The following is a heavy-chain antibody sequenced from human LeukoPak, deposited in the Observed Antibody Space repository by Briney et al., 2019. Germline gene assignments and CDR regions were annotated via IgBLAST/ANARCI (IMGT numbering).Heavy chain of an antibody. V-gene: IGHV5-51*01. CDR3: ARLGDYSSGWQYNWFDP. J-gene: IGHJ5*02. D-gene: IGHD6-19*01. Sequence: GESLKISCKGSGYSFPNYWIGWVRQMPGKGLEWMGIIYPGNSDTRYSPSFQGQVIFSADKSIQTAYLQWSSLKASDTAMYYCARLGDYSSGWQYNWFDPWGQGTLVTVSS. CDR2: IYPGNSDT. CDR1: GYSFPNYW.